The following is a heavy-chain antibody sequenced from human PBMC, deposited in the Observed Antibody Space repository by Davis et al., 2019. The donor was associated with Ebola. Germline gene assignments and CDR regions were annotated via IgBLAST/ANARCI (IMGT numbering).Heavy chain of an antibody. CDR2: ISSSSSTI. CDR1: GFTFSSYE. Sequence: GESLKISCAASGFTFSSYEMNWVRQAPGKGLEWVSYISSSSSTIYYADSVKGRFTISRDNAKNSLYLQMNSLRDEDTAVYYCARVDDFWSGPAVDYWGQGTLVTVSS. V-gene: IGHV3-48*02. CDR3: ARVDDFWSGPAVDY. J-gene: IGHJ4*02. D-gene: IGHD3-3*01.